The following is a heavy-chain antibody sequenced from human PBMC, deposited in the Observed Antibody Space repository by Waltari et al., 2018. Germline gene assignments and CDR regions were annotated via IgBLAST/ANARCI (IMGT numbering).Heavy chain of an antibody. CDR3: AKEVAATYYYYYYMDV. V-gene: IGHV3-33*06. CDR2: IWYDGSNK. J-gene: IGHJ6*03. Sequence: QVQLVESGGGVVQPGRSLRLSCAASGFTFSSYGMPWVRQAPGKGLEWVAVIWYDGSNKYYADSVKGRFTISRDNSKNTLYLQMNSLRAEDTAVYYCAKEVAATYYYYYYMDVWGKGTTVTVSS. D-gene: IGHD2-15*01. CDR1: GFTFSSYG.